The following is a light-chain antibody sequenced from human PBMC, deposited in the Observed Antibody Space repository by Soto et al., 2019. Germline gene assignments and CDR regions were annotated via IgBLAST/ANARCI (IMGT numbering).Light chain of an antibody. J-gene: IGLJ2*01. CDR3: CSYAGSNNHVV. CDR2: EVS. CDR1: SSDVGGYNY. Sequence: QSVLTQPPSASGSPGQSVTIPCTGTSSDVGGYNYVSWYQQHPGKAPKLMIYEVSNRPSGVPDRFSGSKSGNTASLTVSGFQVEDEDDYYCCSYAGSNNHVVFGGGTKLTVL. V-gene: IGLV2-8*01.